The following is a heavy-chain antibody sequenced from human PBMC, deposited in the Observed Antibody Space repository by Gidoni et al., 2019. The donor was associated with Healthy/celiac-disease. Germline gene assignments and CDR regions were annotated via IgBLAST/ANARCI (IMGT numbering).Heavy chain of an antibody. Sequence: QVQLVVSGGGVVQPGRSPRLSCAASGFPFSRHAMNWVRQAPGKGLEWVAVISYDGSNKYYADSVKGRFTISRDNSKNTLYLQMNSLRAEDTAVYYCAREAVVVVAATLGWGFDYWGQGTLVTVSS. CDR2: ISYDGSNK. CDR3: AREAVVVVAATLGWGFDY. D-gene: IGHD2-15*01. V-gene: IGHV3-30*04. CDR1: GFPFSRHA. J-gene: IGHJ4*02.